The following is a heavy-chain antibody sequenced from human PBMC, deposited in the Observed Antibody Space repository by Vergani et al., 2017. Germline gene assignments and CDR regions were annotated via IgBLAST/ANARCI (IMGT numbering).Heavy chain of an antibody. D-gene: IGHD3-3*01. Sequence: QVQLQESGPGLVKPSQTLSLTCTVSGGSFSTGGQSWTWLRQSAGKGLEWIGRIYTSGATNYNPTLRSRAIMSVDASKKQFSLKLTSVTAADTAVYYCARGQTGYSRDLSTYFFYMDVWGKGTTVTVSS. J-gene: IGHJ6*03. CDR1: GGSFSTGGQS. CDR3: ARGQTGYSRDLSTYFFYMDV. CDR2: IYTSGAT. V-gene: IGHV4-61*02.